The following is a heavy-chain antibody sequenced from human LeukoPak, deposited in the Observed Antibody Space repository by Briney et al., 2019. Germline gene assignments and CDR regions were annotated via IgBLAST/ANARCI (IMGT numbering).Heavy chain of an antibody. CDR3: TKGSGSWVDY. V-gene: IGHV3-9*01. D-gene: IGHD2-15*01. CDR1: GFPFDDHA. J-gene: IGHJ4*02. CDR2: ISGNGGSR. Sequence: GRSLRLSCAASGFPFDDHAMHWVRQAPGKGLEWVSGISGNGGSRGYADSVKGRFTISRDNAKNSLFLQMNSLRVEDTAFYYCTKGSGSWVDYWGQGTLVTVSS.